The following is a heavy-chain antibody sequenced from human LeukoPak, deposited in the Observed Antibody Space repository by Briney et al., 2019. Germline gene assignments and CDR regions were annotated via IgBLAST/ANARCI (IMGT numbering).Heavy chain of an antibody. J-gene: IGHJ4*02. D-gene: IGHD1-1*01. CDR3: ARDHGTDGTTFTLNFDC. CDR2: INPNNGAT. Sequence: ASVKVSCKASGYRFPSYYIHWVRQAPGQGLEWMGWINPNNGATKYAQKFQGGGTLTTDTSLTTVFMELTWLTSDDTATYYCARDHGTDGTTFTLNFDCWGQGTLVTVSS. CDR1: GYRFPSYY. V-gene: IGHV1-2*02.